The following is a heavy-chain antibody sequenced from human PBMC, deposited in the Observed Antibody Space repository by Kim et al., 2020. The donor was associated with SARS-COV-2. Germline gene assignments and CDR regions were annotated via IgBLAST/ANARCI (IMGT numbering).Heavy chain of an antibody. J-gene: IGHJ6*02. D-gene: IGHD1-1*01. Sequence: GGSLRLSCAASGFTFSSYSMNWVRQAPGKGLEWVSSISSSSSYIYYADSVKGRFTISRDNAKNSLYLQMNSLRAEDTAVYYCARDVQYYYGMDVWGQGTTVTVSS. CDR2: ISSSSSYI. CDR3: ARDVQYYYGMDV. CDR1: GFTFSSYS. V-gene: IGHV3-21*01.